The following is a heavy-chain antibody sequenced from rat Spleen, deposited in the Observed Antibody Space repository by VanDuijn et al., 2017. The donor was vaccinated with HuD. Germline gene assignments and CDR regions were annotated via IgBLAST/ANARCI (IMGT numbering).Heavy chain of an antibody. CDR2: IIYDGSST. CDR1: GFTFSNYG. CDR3: VRLMMVLIITGVMDA. Sequence: EVQLVESGGGLVQPGRSMKLSCAASGFTFSNYGMAWVCQAPTKGLEWVATIIYDGSSTYYRDSVRGRFTVSRDNAKSTLYLQMDSLGPEDTATYHCVRLMMVLIITGVMDAWGQGASVTVSS. D-gene: IGHD1-12*02. V-gene: IGHV5-29*01. J-gene: IGHJ4*01.